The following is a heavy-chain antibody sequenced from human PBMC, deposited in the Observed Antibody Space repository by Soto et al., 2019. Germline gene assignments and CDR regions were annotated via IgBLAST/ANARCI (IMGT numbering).Heavy chain of an antibody. CDR1: GFTFSGSA. D-gene: IGHD3-22*01. CDR3: SRLINRDSSGYYVDAFDI. Sequence: EVQLVESGGGLVQPGGSLKLSCAASGFTFSGSAMHWVRQASGKGLEWVGRIRSKPNTYATAYAASVKGRFTISRDDSKNTAYLQMNSLKTEDTAVYYCSRLINRDSSGYYVDAFDIWGQGTMVTVSS. CDR2: IRSKPNTYAT. J-gene: IGHJ3*02. V-gene: IGHV3-73*02.